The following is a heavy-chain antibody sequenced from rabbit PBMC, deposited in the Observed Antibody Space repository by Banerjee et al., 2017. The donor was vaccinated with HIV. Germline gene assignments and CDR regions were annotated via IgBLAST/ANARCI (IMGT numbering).Heavy chain of an antibody. Sequence: QSLEESGGDLVKPGASLTLTCKASGIDFNSNYYMCWVRQAPGKGLEWIGCIYNGDGSLYYASWAKGRFTISKTSSTTMTLQMTSLTAADTATYFCAMAAYSLWGQGTLVTVS. J-gene: IGHJ4*01. D-gene: IGHD4-1*01. V-gene: IGHV1S40*01. CDR1: GIDFNSNYY. CDR2: IYNGDGSL. CDR3: AMAAYSL.